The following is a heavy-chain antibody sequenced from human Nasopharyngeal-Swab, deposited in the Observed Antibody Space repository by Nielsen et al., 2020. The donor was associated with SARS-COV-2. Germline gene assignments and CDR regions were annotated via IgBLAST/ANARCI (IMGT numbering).Heavy chain of an antibody. CDR3: ARVGARDYVWGSYRPNPGGY. J-gene: IGHJ4*02. Sequence: SETLSLTCVVFGGTLNGFHWKWIRQTPGKGLEWIGDINDRGSGNYNPSLRSRVTISAGTSNIQFSLKLNSVTDADTAVYYCARVGARDYVWGSYRPNPGGYWGQGTLVTVSS. CDR1: GGTLNGFH. D-gene: IGHD3-16*02. V-gene: IGHV4-34*01. CDR2: INDRGSG.